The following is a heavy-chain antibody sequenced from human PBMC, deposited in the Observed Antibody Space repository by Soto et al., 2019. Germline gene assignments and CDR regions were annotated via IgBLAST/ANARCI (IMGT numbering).Heavy chain of an antibody. Sequence: SVKVSCKASGGTFSSYAISWVRQAPGQGREWMGGIIPNFGTANYAQKFQGRVTMTRDTSISTAYMELSGLRSEDTAVYYCARGPRNWGFDYWGQGTPVTVSS. D-gene: IGHD7-27*01. CDR1: GGTFSSYA. V-gene: IGHV1-69*05. CDR2: IIPNFGTA. J-gene: IGHJ4*02. CDR3: ARGPRNWGFDY.